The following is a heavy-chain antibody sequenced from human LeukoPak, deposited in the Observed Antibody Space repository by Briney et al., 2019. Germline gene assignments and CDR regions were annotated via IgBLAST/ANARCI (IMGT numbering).Heavy chain of an antibody. Sequence: PSETLSLTCTVSGGSISPYYWSWIRQPPGKGLEWIGYIFYGGSTNCNPSLKSRVTISVDTSKNQFSLKLNSVTAADTAVYYCAKRCEGGKYCYWGQGTLVTVSS. D-gene: IGHD1-26*01. CDR2: IFYGGST. V-gene: IGHV4-59*08. CDR3: AKRCEGGKYCY. CDR1: GGSISPYY. J-gene: IGHJ4*02.